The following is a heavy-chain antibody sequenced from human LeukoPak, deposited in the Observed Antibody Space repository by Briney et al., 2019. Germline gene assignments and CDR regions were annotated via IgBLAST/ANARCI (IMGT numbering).Heavy chain of an antibody. V-gene: IGHV3-15*01. Sequence: GGSLRLSCAASGFTFTNAWMSWVRQAPGKGLEWVGRIKGKTDGGTTDYAAPVKGRFTISRGDSKNTLYLQMNSLKTEDTAVYYCTTDDYYDSSGYHPGFDDWGQGTLVTVSS. CDR1: GFTFTNAW. CDR3: TTDDYYDSSGYHPGFDD. J-gene: IGHJ4*02. D-gene: IGHD3-22*01. CDR2: IKGKTDGGTT.